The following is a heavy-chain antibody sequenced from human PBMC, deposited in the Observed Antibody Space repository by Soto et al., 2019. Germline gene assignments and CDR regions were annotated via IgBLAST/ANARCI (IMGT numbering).Heavy chain of an antibody. CDR3: ARELAAAGPPAFDY. J-gene: IGHJ4*02. CDR2: INPNSGGT. Sequence: GASVKVSCKASGYTFTGYYMHWVRQAPGQGLEWMGWINPNSGGTNYAQKFQGRVTVTRDTSISTAYMELSRLRSDDTAVYYCARELAAAGPPAFDYWGQGTLVTVSS. D-gene: IGHD6-13*01. V-gene: IGHV1-2*02. CDR1: GYTFTGYY.